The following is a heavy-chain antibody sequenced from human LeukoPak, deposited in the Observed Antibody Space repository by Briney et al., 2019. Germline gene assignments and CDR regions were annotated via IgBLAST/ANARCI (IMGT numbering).Heavy chain of an antibody. CDR1: GGSISNYY. CDR3: ASGRDGYTYDAFDI. V-gene: IGHV4-59*01. J-gene: IGHJ3*02. Sequence: PSETLSLTCTVSGGSISNYYWNWIRQPPGKGLEWIGYISYSGSTNYNPSLKSRVTISVDTSKNQFSLKLSSVTAADTAVYYRASGRDGYTYDAFDIWGQGTMVTVSS. D-gene: IGHD5-24*01. CDR2: ISYSGST.